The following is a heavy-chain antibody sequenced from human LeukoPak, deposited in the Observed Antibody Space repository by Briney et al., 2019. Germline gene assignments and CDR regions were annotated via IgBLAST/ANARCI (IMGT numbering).Heavy chain of an antibody. D-gene: IGHD3-22*01. CDR3: ARDSRGGYLLDY. Sequence: SETLSLTCTVSGGSISSYYWSWIRQPPGKGLEWIGYIYYSGSTKYNPSLKSRVTISEDTSKNQFSLKVSSVTAADTAVYYCARDSRGGYLLDYWGQGTLVTVSS. CDR2: IYYSGST. J-gene: IGHJ4*02. V-gene: IGHV4-59*01. CDR1: GGSISSYY.